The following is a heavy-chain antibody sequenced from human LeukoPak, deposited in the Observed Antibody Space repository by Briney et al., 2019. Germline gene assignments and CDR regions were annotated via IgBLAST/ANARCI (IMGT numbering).Heavy chain of an antibody. CDR1: RCTFTSYG. CDR2: ISAYNGNT. Sequence: ASVKVSCKASRCTFTSYGLSWVRQAPGQGLEWMGWISAYNGNTNYAQKLQGRVTMTTDTSTSTAYMELRSLRSDDPAVYYCARYLRGHAFDIWGQGTMVTVSS. CDR3: ARYLRGHAFDI. V-gene: IGHV1-18*04. J-gene: IGHJ3*02.